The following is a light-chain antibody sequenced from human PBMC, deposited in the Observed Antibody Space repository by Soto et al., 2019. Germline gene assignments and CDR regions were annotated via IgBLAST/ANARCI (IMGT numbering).Light chain of an antibody. J-gene: IGKJ5*01. CDR3: QHSYSMPIA. CDR2: AAS. CDR1: QSISSY. V-gene: IGKV1-39*01. Sequence: DIQMTQSPSSLSASVGYRVTLTCRASQSISSYLNWYQQKPVKAPKLLIYAASTLQSGVPSRFSGSGSGTDFTLTISSLKPEDFATYYCQHSYSMPIAFGQGTRLEIK.